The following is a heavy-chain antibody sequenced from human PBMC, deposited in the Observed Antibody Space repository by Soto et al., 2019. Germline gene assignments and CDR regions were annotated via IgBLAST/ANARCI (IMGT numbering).Heavy chain of an antibody. J-gene: IGHJ4*02. D-gene: IGHD2-2*02. Sequence: QVQLVQSGPEVKKPGASVKVSCKASGYTFTSYGITWVRQAPGQGLEWMGWISVYNGNTNYAQKLQGRVTMTTDTSTSTASMELGTLRAEDTAVYFCVRNVVTYMSVPGGYWVQGTLVTVSS. V-gene: IGHV1-18*01. CDR1: GYTFTSYG. CDR2: ISVYNGNT. CDR3: VRNVVTYMSVPGGY.